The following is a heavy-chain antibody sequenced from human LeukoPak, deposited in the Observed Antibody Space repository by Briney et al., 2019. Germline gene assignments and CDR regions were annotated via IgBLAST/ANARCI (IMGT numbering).Heavy chain of an antibody. D-gene: IGHD6-13*01. CDR3: AKDTATGIAAAGFRDGMDV. Sequence: GGSLRLSCAASGFTFDDYGMSWVRQAPGKGLEWVSGISWNSGSIGYADSVKGRFTISRDNAKNSLYLQMNSLRAEDTALYYCAKDTATGIAAAGFRDGMDVWGQGTTVTVSS. CDR2: ISWNSGSI. V-gene: IGHV3-9*01. CDR1: GFTFDDYG. J-gene: IGHJ6*02.